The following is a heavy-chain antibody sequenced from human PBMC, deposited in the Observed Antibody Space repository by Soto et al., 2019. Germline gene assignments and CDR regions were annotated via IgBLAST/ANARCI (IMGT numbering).Heavy chain of an antibody. CDR2: ISSSSSYI. V-gene: IGHV3-21*01. J-gene: IGHJ3*02. Sequence: EVQLVESGGGLVKPGGSLRLSCAASGFTFSSYSMNWVRQAPGKGLEWVSSISSSSSYIYYADSVKGRFTISRDNAKNSLYLQMNSLRAEDTAVYYCERELMVVAATVAFDIWGQGTMVTVSS. CDR3: ERELMVVAATVAFDI. CDR1: GFTFSSYS. D-gene: IGHD2-15*01.